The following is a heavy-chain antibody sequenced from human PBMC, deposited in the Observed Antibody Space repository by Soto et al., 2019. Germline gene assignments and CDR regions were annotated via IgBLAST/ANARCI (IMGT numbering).Heavy chain of an antibody. CDR1: GGSISSGGYY. CDR3: ARTGRDYSIPLLDFDY. J-gene: IGHJ4*02. V-gene: IGHV4-31*03. D-gene: IGHD4-4*01. CDR2: IYYSGST. Sequence: QVQLQESGPGLVKPSQTLSLTCTVSGGSISSGGYYWSWIRQHPGKGLAWIGYIYYSGSTYYNPSLKSRVTISVDTSKNQFSLKLSSVTAADTAVYSCARTGRDYSIPLLDFDYWGQGTLVTVSS.